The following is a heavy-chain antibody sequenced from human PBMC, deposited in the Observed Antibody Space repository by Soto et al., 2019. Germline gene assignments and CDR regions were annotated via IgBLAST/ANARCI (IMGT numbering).Heavy chain of an antibody. CDR1: GFTFSSYW. V-gene: IGHV3-74*01. J-gene: IGHJ6*02. Sequence: EVQLVESGGGLVQPGGSLRLSCAASGFTFSSYWMHWVRQGPGEGLLWVSRINIDGSSTDYADSVRGRFTISRDNAQNTLYQQMNSLTAGDTAVYYCASDSYQMRSGVFYYDGMDVWGQGTTVTVSS. CDR3: ASDSYQMRSGVFYYDGMDV. D-gene: IGHD3-10*01. CDR2: INIDGSST.